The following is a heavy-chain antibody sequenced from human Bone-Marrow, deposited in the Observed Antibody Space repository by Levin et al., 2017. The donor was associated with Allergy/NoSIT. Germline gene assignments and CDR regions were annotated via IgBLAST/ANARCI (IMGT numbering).Heavy chain of an antibody. V-gene: IGHV3-30*18. Sequence: GGSLRLSCAASGFTFSSYGMHWVRQAPGKGLEWVAVISYDGSNKYYADSVKGRFTISRDNSKNTLYLQMNSLRAEDTAVYYCAKKGYCSGGSCYSGEYYYYMDVWGKGTTVTVSS. D-gene: IGHD2-15*01. CDR1: GFTFSSYG. J-gene: IGHJ6*03. CDR2: ISYDGSNK. CDR3: AKKGYCSGGSCYSGEYYYYMDV.